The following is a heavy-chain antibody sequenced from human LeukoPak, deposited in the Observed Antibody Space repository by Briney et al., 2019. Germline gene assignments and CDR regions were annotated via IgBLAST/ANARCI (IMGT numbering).Heavy chain of an antibody. CDR3: ARDPPPVTAGYYFDY. Sequence: GGSLRLSCAASGFTFSSYSMNWVRQAPGKGLEWVSSISSSSSYIYYADSVKGRFTISRDNAKNSLYLQMNSLRAEDTAVYYCARDPPPVTAGYYFDYWGQGTLVTVSP. CDR2: ISSSSSYI. D-gene: IGHD2-21*02. V-gene: IGHV3-21*01. J-gene: IGHJ4*02. CDR1: GFTFSSYS.